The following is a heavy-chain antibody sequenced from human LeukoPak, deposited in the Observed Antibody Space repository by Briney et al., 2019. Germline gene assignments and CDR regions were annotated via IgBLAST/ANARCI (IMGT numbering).Heavy chain of an antibody. D-gene: IGHD6-19*01. V-gene: IGHV1-69*06. Sequence: SVKVSCKASGGTFSSYAISWVRQAPGQGLEWMGGIIPIFGTANYAQKFQGRVTITADKSTSTAYMELSSLRSEDTAVYYCARDIFGSGFRWFDPWGQGTLVTVSS. J-gene: IGHJ5*02. CDR3: ARDIFGSGFRWFDP. CDR1: GGTFSSYA. CDR2: IIPIFGTA.